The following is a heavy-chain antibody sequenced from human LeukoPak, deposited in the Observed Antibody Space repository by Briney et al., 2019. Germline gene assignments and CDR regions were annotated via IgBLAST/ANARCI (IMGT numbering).Heavy chain of an antibody. CDR1: GDSISNDY. V-gene: IGHV4-59*01. CDR3: ARIPHH. D-gene: IGHD2-21*01. Sequence: SETLSLTCTVSGDSISNDYWSWIRQSPGKGLEWIGYNYDWGSTSYNPSLKGRVTISLDTPKNQFSLKLTSVTAADTAVYYCARIPHHWGQGILVTVSS. CDR2: NYDWGST. J-gene: IGHJ5*02.